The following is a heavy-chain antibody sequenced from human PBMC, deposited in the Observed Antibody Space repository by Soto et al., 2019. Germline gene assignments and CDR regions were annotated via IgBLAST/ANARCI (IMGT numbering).Heavy chain of an antibody. CDR3: AKVGVAGTARLYSDY. D-gene: IGHD6-19*01. Sequence: GGSLRLSCAASGFSFSSFGMHWVRQAPGKGLEWVALISYNGHDKYYADSVKGRFTISRDNSRNTLYLQMNSLRPEDTAVYYCAKVGVAGTARLYSDYWGQGTLGTVSS. V-gene: IGHV3-30*18. CDR2: ISYNGHDK. J-gene: IGHJ4*02. CDR1: GFSFSSFG.